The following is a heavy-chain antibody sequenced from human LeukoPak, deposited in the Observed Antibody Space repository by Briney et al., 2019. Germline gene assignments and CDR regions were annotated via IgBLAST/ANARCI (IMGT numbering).Heavy chain of an antibody. V-gene: IGHV1-69*04. CDR1: GGTFSSYA. Sequence: SVKVSCKASGGTFSSYAISWVRQAPGQGLEWMGRIIPILGIANYAQKFQGRVTITADKSTSTAYMELSSLRSEDTAVYYCARDQYYDFWSGYYKRGELDYWGQGTLVTVSS. J-gene: IGHJ4*02. CDR3: ARDQYYDFWSGYYKRGELDY. D-gene: IGHD3-3*01. CDR2: IIPILGIA.